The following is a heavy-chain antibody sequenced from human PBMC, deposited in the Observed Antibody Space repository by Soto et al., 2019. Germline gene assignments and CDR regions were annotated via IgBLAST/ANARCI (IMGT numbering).Heavy chain of an antibody. J-gene: IGHJ3*01. V-gene: IGHV1-3*01. CDR1: GYTFTSYA. Sequence: QVQLVQSGAELKKPGASVKVSCKASGYTFTSYALHWVRQAPGQRLEWMGWINAGNGHTKSSREFRDRLTMTTDTSASTAYMELRSLKSADAAVFYCARDVAGCLNDAFDFWGQGTMVTVSS. CDR2: INAGNGHT. CDR3: ARDVAGCLNDAFDF. D-gene: IGHD3-16*01.